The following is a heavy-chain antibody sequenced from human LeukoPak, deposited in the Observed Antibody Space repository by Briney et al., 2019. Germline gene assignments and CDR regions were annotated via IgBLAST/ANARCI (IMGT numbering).Heavy chain of an antibody. V-gene: IGHV3-7*04. Sequence: GGSLRLSCAASGFTFGTYWMSWVRQAPGKGLEWVDNINEDGSQKDYLDSVKGRFTISRDNAKDSLYLQMSSLRAEDAAIYYCVRDIDHWGQGTLVTVSS. J-gene: IGHJ4*02. CDR3: VRDIDH. CDR1: GFTFGTYW. CDR2: INEDGSQK.